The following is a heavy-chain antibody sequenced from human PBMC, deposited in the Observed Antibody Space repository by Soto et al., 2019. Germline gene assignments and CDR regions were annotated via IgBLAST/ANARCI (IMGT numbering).Heavy chain of an antibody. CDR2: ISGSGGST. CDR3: AKVTDYDFWSGYYHSPPFDY. D-gene: IGHD3-3*01. J-gene: IGHJ4*02. Sequence: EVQLLESGGGLVQPGGSLRLSCAASGFTFSSYAMSWVRQAPGKGLEWVSAISGSGGSTYYADSVKGRFTISRDNSKNTLYLQMNSLRAEETAVYYCAKVTDYDFWSGYYHSPPFDYWGQGTLVPVSS. CDR1: GFTFSSYA. V-gene: IGHV3-23*01.